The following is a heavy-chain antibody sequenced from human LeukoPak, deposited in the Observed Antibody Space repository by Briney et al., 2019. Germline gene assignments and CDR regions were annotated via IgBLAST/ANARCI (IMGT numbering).Heavy chain of an antibody. Sequence: GGSLRLSCAASGFTFSSYAMHWVRQAPGKGLEWVAVISYDGSNKYYADSVKGRFTISRDNSKNTLYLQMNSLRAEDTAVYFCARIGSSGYDWDYFDYWGQRTLVTVSS. J-gene: IGHJ4*02. CDR1: GFTFSSYA. CDR3: ARIGSSGYDWDYFDY. CDR2: ISYDGSNK. V-gene: IGHV3-30-3*01. D-gene: IGHD5-12*01.